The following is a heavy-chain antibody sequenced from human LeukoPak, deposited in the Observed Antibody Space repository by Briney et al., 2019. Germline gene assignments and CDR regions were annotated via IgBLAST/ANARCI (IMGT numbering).Heavy chain of an antibody. V-gene: IGHV3-23*01. J-gene: IGHJ4*02. CDR3: AKTTAGYSSGRYPGWPIDY. D-gene: IGHD6-19*01. CDR1: GFTFRSYA. Sequence: GGSLRLSCAASGFTFRSYASFGVREARGKGLEWVSGIRGSGGDTYFADSVKGRLTISRDNSKNTVFLQMDSLRAEDTAVYYCAKTTAGYSSGRYPGWPIDYWGPGTLVIVSP. CDR2: IRGSGGDT.